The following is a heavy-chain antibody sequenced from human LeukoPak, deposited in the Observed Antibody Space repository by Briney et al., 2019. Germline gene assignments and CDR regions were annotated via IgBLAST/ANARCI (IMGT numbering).Heavy chain of an antibody. V-gene: IGHV1-8*03. D-gene: IGHD4-17*01. CDR1: GYTFTSYD. Sequence: ASVKVSCKASGYTFTSYDINWVRQATGQGLKWMGWMNPNSGNTGYAQKFQGRVTITRNTSISTAYMELSSLRSEDTAVYYCASGIHGDPYYFDYWGQGTLVTVSS. J-gene: IGHJ4*02. CDR3: ASGIHGDPYYFDY. CDR2: MNPNSGNT.